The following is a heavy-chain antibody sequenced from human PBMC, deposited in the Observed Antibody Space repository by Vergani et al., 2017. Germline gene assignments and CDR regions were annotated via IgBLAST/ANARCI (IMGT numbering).Heavy chain of an antibody. CDR3: ARIRAYYYDSSGYYYNAFDI. D-gene: IGHD3-22*01. Sequence: QVTLRESGPALVKPTQTLTLTCTFSGFSLSTSGMCVSWIRQPPGKALEWLARIDWDDDKYYSTSLKTRLTISKDTSKNQVFLTMTNMDPVDTATYYCARIRAYYYDSSGYYYNAFDIWGQGTMVTVSS. V-gene: IGHV2-70*15. CDR2: IDWDDDK. CDR1: GFSLSTSGMC. J-gene: IGHJ3*02.